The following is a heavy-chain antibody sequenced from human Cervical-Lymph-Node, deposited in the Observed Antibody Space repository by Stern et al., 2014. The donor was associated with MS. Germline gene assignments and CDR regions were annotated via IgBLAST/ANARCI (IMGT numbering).Heavy chain of an antibody. CDR3: ARRGGDF. V-gene: IGHV1-46*01. CDR2: INPGGGTP. D-gene: IGHD3-10*01. Sequence: QVQLVQSGAEVKQPGASVKVSCKASGYTFTSYNIHWVRRAPGQGLEWMGLINPGGGTPNYAQKFQGRITVTRDTSTSTVYMELSSLRSEDTAVYYCARRGGDFWGQGTLVTVSS. J-gene: IGHJ4*02. CDR1: GYTFTSYN.